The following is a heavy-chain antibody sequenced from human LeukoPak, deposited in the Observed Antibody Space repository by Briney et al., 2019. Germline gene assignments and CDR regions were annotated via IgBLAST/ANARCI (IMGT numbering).Heavy chain of an antibody. Sequence: SQTLSLTCAISGDSVSSNSAAWPWIRQSPSRGLQWLGRTYYRSKWYNDYAVSVKSRITINPDTSKNQFSLQLNSVTPEDTAVYFCARELIHRGGSYPDYWGQGTLVTVSS. J-gene: IGHJ4*02. D-gene: IGHD1-26*01. V-gene: IGHV6-1*01. CDR3: ARELIHRGGSYPDY. CDR1: GDSVSSNSAA. CDR2: TYYRSKWYN.